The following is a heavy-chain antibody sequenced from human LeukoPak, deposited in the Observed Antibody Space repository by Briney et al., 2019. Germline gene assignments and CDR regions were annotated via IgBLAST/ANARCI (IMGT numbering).Heavy chain of an antibody. CDR1: GGSISSGGYY. J-gene: IGHJ4*02. Sequence: SETLSLTCTVSGGSISSGGYYWSWIRQHPGKGLEWIGYIYYSGSTYYNPSLKSRVTISVDTSKNQFSLKLSSVTAADTAVYYCARAAAVYFDYWGQGTLVTVSS. V-gene: IGHV4-31*03. D-gene: IGHD6-13*01. CDR3: ARAAAVYFDY. CDR2: IYYSGST.